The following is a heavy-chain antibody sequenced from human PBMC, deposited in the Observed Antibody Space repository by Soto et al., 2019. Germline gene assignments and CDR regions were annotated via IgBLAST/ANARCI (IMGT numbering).Heavy chain of an antibody. V-gene: IGHV3-66*01. CDR3: ARDSYTRY. Sequence: EVQLVESGGGLVQPGGSLRLSCAASGFIVSIYYMSWVRQAPGKGLEWVSIIYNDGSTYYADSVKGRFTISRDDSKNTLYLQILSLRAEDTAVYYCARDSYTRYWGQGILVTVSS. D-gene: IGHD4-4*01. CDR1: GFIVSIYY. CDR2: IYNDGST. J-gene: IGHJ4*02.